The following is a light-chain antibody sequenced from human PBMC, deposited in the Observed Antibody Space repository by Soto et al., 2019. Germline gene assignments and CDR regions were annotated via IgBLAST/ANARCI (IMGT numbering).Light chain of an antibody. Sequence: EIVRTQSPAALSVSPGERVTLSCRASQSVSGSSLAWYQQRSGQAPRLLIYGASTRATGIPHRFSGSGSGTDFTLTISRLEPEDFAVYYCHQYGSSPPRTFGQGTKGDIK. J-gene: IGKJ1*01. V-gene: IGKV3-20*01. CDR1: QSVSGSS. CDR3: HQYGSSPPRT. CDR2: GAS.